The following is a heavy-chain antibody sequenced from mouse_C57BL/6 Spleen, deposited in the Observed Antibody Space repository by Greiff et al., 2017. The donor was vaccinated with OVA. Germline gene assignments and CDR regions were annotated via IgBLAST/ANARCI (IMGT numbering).Heavy chain of an antibody. D-gene: IGHD2-1*01. CDR2: IYPGGGYT. CDR1: GYTFTNYW. J-gene: IGHJ4*01. Sequence: QVQLQQSGAELVRPGTSVEMSCKASGYTFTNYWIGWAKQRPGHGLEWIGDIYPGGGYTNYNEKFKGKATLTADKSSSTAYMQFSSLTSEDSAIYYCARSVYGNYERMDYWGQGTSVTVSS. CDR3: ARSVYGNYERMDY. V-gene: IGHV1-63*01.